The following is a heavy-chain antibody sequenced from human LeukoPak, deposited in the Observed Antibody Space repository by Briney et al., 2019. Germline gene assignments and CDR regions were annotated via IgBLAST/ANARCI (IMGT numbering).Heavy chain of an antibody. D-gene: IGHD6-19*01. J-gene: IGHJ4*02. CDR1: GFNFNNYA. CDR2: ISGSSNTI. CDR3: TRDPPSSGWSFDY. Sequence: PGGSLRLSCAASGFNFNNYAMNWVRQAPGEGLEWVSFISGSSNTIYYADSVRGRFTISRDNSKNTVDLRMNSLRAEDTAVYYCTRDPPSSGWSFDYWGQGTLVTVSS. V-gene: IGHV3-48*01.